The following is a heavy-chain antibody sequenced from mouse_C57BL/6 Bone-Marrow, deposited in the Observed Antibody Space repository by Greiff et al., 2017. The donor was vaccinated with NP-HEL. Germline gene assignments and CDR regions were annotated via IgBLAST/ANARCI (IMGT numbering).Heavy chain of an antibody. CDR3: ARLGVLRCYYFDY. CDR1: GYTFTSYG. V-gene: IGHV1-81*01. D-gene: IGHD1-1*01. CDR2: IYPRSGNT. J-gene: IGHJ2*01. Sequence: QVQLKQSGAELARPGASVKLPCKASGYTFTSYGISWVKQRTGQGLEWIGEIYPRSGNTYYNEKFKGKATLTADKSSSTAYMELRSLTSEDSAVYFCARLGVLRCYYFDYWGQGTTLTVSS.